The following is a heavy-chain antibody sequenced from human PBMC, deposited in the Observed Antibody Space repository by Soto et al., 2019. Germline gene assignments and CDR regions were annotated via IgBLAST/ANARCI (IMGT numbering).Heavy chain of an antibody. D-gene: IGHD6-6*01. CDR2: ISPSGTT. Sequence: SETLSLTCSLYSGSLSGYYWSWVRQPPGKGLEWIGEISPSGTTNYSPSLKSRVSISVDTSKNQFSLNLTSLTAADTAVYYCARAPKVSGSAQTRPDFWGQGSLVTVSS. J-gene: IGHJ4*02. CDR1: SGSLSGYY. V-gene: IGHV4-34*01. CDR3: ARAPKVSGSAQTRPDF.